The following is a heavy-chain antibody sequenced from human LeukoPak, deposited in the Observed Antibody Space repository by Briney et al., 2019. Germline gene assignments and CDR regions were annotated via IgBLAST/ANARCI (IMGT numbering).Heavy chain of an antibody. Sequence: RPGGSLRLSCAASGFTFDDYGMSWVRQAPGKGLEWVSGINWNGGSTGYADSVKGRFTISRDNAKNSLYLQMNSLRAGDTALYYCARGSIVVVTAISDAFDIWGQGTMVTVSS. D-gene: IGHD2-21*02. CDR1: GFTFDDYG. J-gene: IGHJ3*02. CDR3: ARGSIVVVTAISDAFDI. CDR2: INWNGGST. V-gene: IGHV3-20*04.